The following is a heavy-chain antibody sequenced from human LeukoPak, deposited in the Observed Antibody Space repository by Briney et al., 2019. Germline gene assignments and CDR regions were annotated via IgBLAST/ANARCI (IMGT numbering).Heavy chain of an antibody. J-gene: IGHJ3*02. CDR2: IVVGSGNT. D-gene: IGHD3-22*01. V-gene: IGHV1-58*02. Sequence: GASVKVSCKASGFTFTSSAMQWVRQARGQRLEWIGWIVVGSGNTNYAQKFQERVTITRDMSTSTAYMELSSLRSEDTAVYYCARELYYYDSSGYYAFDIWGQGTMVTVSS. CDR3: ARELYYYDSSGYYAFDI. CDR1: GFTFTSSA.